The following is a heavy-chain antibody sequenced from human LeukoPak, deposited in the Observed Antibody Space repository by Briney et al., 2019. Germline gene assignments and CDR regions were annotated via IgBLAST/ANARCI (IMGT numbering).Heavy chain of an antibody. CDR3: AGDLGILQYYYYGMDV. V-gene: IGHV3-30-3*01. CDR1: GFTFSSYT. J-gene: IGHJ6*02. CDR2: ISYDGSNK. Sequence: GGSLRLSCAASGFTFSSYTMHWVRQAPGKGLEWVAVISYDGSNKYYADSVKGRFTISRDNSKNTLYLQMNSLRAEDTAVYYCAGDLGILQYYYYGMDVWGQGTTVTVSS. D-gene: IGHD4-11*01.